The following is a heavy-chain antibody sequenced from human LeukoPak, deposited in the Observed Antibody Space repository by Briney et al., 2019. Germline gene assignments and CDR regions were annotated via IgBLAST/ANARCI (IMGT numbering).Heavy chain of an antibody. CDR2: IYYSGST. D-gene: IGHD2/OR15-2a*01. Sequence: SETLSLTCTVSDGSISSSSYYWGWIRQSPGKGLEWIGSIYYSGSTYYNPSLKSRVTISVDTSKNQFSLKLSSVTAADTAVYYCARDNKRRAFDIWGQGTMVTVSS. V-gene: IGHV4-39*07. CDR1: DGSISSSSYY. J-gene: IGHJ3*02. CDR3: ARDNKRRAFDI.